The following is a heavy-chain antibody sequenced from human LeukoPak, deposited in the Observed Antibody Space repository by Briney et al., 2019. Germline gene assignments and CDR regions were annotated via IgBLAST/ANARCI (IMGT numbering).Heavy chain of an antibody. CDR2: ISGNGDST. CDR3: AKGRLWFGELPNY. Sequence: PGGSLRLSCAASGFTFSSYAMSWVRQAPGKGLEWVSAISGNGDSTYYADSVKGRFTISRDNSKNTLYLQMDSLRAEDTAVYYCAKGRLWFGELPNYWGQGTLVTVSS. V-gene: IGHV3-23*01. CDR1: GFTFSSYA. D-gene: IGHD3-10*01. J-gene: IGHJ4*02.